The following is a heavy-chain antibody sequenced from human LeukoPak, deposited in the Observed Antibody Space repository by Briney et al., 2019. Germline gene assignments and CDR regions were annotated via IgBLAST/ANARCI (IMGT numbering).Heavy chain of an antibody. CDR1: GGSISRYY. CDR3: AKGAPDYWDYGMDV. J-gene: IGHJ6*02. V-gene: IGHV4-59*01. D-gene: IGHD2-8*02. Sequence: SETLSLTCTVSGGSISRYYWSWVRQPPGKGLEWVGDIYYSGITTYNPSLKSRVTISVDTSKKQFSLKLSSVTAGDTAVNYGAKGAPDYWDYGMDVWGPETTVTVSS. CDR2: IYYSGIT.